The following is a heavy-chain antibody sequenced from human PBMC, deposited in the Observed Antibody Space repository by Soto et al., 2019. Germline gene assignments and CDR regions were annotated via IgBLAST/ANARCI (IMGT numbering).Heavy chain of an antibody. Sequence: EVELVESGGGLVQAGGSLRVSCGVSGFTSSDHYIDWVRQAQGKGLEWVGRTANKRSRYTTEYAESVKGRFIISRDDSKNSVYLQMNSLKIEDTAVYYCARAGFGHGLDVWGQGTTVTVSS. D-gene: IGHD3-16*01. CDR2: TANKRSRYTT. V-gene: IGHV3-72*01. J-gene: IGHJ6*02. CDR1: GFTSSDHY. CDR3: ARAGFGHGLDV.